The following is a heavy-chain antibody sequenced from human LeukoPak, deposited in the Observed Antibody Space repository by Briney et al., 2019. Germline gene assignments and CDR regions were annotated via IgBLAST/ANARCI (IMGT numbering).Heavy chain of an antibody. V-gene: IGHV3-11*01. J-gene: IGHJ6*02. CDR1: GFTFSDYY. D-gene: IGHD6-25*01. Sequence: GGSLRLSCAASGFTFSDYYMGWIRQAPGKGLEWVSYISSSGSTIYYADSVKGRFTISRDNAKNSLYLQMNSLRAEDTAVYYCARGRDVNPAASPYYYYGMDVWGQGTTVTVSS. CDR3: ARGRDVNPAASPYYYYGMDV. CDR2: ISSSGSTI.